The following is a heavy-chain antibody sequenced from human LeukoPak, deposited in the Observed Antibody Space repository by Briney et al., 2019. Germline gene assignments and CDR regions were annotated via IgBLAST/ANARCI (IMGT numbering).Heavy chain of an antibody. CDR3: ARVTADYYDSSGYYPY. D-gene: IGHD3-22*01. J-gene: IGHJ4*02. V-gene: IGHV3-7*01. CDR1: GFTFSSYW. Sequence: GGSLRLSCAASGFTFSSYWMSWVRQAPGKGLGWVANIKQDGSEKYYVDSVKGRFTISRDNAKNSLYLQMNSLRAEDTAVYYCARVTADYYDSSGYYPYWGQGTLVTVSS. CDR2: IKQDGSEK.